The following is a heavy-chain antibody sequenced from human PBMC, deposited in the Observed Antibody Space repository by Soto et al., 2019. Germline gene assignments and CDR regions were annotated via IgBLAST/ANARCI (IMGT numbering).Heavy chain of an antibody. V-gene: IGHV4-39*01. J-gene: IGHJ6*02. CDR2: IHYSGTT. CDR1: SASISSSSYT. Sequence: QLQLQESGPGLVKPSETLSLTCTVSSASISSSSYTWGWIRQPPGKGLERIGSIHYSGTTYYNPSLNDRVIASVDTSKNQVSRKVTHVTAAATAVYYCGSLHGYCISSSCHGHYAMDVWGQGTTVTVSS. D-gene: IGHD2-2*01. CDR3: GSLHGYCISSSCHGHYAMDV.